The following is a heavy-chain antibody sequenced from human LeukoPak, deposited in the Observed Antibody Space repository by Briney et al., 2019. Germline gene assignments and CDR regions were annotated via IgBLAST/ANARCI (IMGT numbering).Heavy chain of an antibody. CDR1: GFNFTNYV. V-gene: IGHV3-30*02. CDR3: ARAYRRTGDY. J-gene: IGHJ4*02. CDR2: IGSDGSDK. D-gene: IGHD3-16*02. Sequence: GGSLRLSCAASGFNFTNYVMHWVRQAPGKGLEWVSFIGSDGSDKHYADSVKGRFTISRDNAKNSLYLQMNSLRAEDTAVYYCARAYRRTGDYWGQGTLVTVSS.